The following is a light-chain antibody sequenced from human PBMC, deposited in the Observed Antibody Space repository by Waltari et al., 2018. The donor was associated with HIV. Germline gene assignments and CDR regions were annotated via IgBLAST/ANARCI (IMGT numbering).Light chain of an antibody. CDR2: DVT. J-gene: IGLJ2*01. V-gene: IGLV2-11*01. CDR1: SSDVGGFHF. Sequence: QSALTQPRSVSGSPGQSVTISCTGTSSDVGGFHFVSWYQQHPGQAPKLMIYDVTKRPSGVPDRFSGSKFDNTASLTISGLQADDEADYYCCSYAGSYTLVVFGGGTKLTVL. CDR3: CSYAGSYTLVV.